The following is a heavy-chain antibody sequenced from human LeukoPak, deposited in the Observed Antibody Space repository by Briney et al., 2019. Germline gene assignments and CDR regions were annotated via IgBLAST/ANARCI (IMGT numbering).Heavy chain of an antibody. CDR1: GFTFDDYA. D-gene: IGHD3-22*01. J-gene: IGHJ4*02. Sequence: PGRSLRLSCAASGFTFDDYAMHWVRQAPGKGLEGVSGISWNSGRIGYADSVKGRFSISRDNAKNALYLQMNSLRAEDTALYYCAKDMAYDSTRGAYDYWGQGTLVTVSS. V-gene: IGHV3-9*01. CDR2: ISWNSGRI. CDR3: AKDMAYDSTRGAYDY.